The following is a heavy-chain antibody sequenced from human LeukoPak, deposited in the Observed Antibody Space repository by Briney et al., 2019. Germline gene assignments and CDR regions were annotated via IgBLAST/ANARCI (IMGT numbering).Heavy chain of an antibody. J-gene: IGHJ4*02. D-gene: IGHD4-17*01. CDR1: GFTFSSYE. Sequence: GGSLRLSCAASGFTFSSYEMNWVRQAPGKGLEWVSYISSSGSTIYYAGSVKGRFTISRDNAKNSLYLQMNSLRAEDTAVYYCARSGDYEDNYWGQGTLVTVSS. V-gene: IGHV3-48*03. CDR3: ARSGDYEDNY. CDR2: ISSSGSTI.